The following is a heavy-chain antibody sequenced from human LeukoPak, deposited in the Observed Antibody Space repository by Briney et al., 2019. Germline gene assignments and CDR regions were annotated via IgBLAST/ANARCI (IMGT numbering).Heavy chain of an antibody. D-gene: IGHD3-16*01. CDR3: AWGGEGLVAPSY. CDR1: GYTFNNYA. J-gene: IGHJ4*02. V-gene: IGHV7-4-1*02. CDR2: INTKTGTP. Sequence: VASVKVSCKASGYTFNNYAMHWVRQAPGQGLEWMGWINTKTGTPTYAPGFTGRFVFLLDTSVSTAYLQISSLKADDAAVYYCAWGGEGLVAPSYWGQGTLVTVSS.